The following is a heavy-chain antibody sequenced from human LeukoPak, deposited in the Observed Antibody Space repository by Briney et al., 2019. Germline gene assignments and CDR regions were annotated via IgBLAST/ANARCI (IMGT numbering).Heavy chain of an antibody. Sequence: SETLSLTCNVSGGSISSYSWSWIRQPPGEGLEWIGYIYYSGSTDYNPSLKSRLTISADTSKNQFSLKLSSVTAADTVVYYCARHRTSGWGFDYWGQGTLVTVSS. V-gene: IGHV4-59*08. J-gene: IGHJ4*02. CDR2: IYYSGST. D-gene: IGHD6-19*01. CDR3: ARHRTSGWGFDY. CDR1: GGSISSYS.